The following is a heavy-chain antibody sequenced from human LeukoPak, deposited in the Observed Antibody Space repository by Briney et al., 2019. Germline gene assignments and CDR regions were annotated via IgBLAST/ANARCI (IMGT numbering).Heavy chain of an antibody. J-gene: IGHJ4*02. Sequence: GVSLRISCKGSGYSFTRYWITWVRQMPGEGLEGMGTIDPSHYYTKSSPSFQGHVTISADKSISPAYLQWSSLKDSAAAMYYCARREVAAPGGYYFDYWGQGNLVTVSS. CDR1: GYSFTRYW. D-gene: IGHD6-13*01. CDR2: IDPSHYYT. V-gene: IGHV5-10-1*01. CDR3: ARREVAAPGGYYFDY.